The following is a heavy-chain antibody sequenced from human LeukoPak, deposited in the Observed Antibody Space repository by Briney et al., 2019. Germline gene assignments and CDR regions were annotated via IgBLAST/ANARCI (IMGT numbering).Heavy chain of an antibody. Sequence: SETLSLTCTVSGGSVSSYYWSWIRQPPGKGLEWIGYIYYSGSTNYNPSLKSRVTISVDTSKNQFSLKLSSVTAADTAVYYCARYDYSGGFDYWGQGTLVTVSS. V-gene: IGHV4-59*08. CDR3: ARYDYSGGFDY. CDR1: GGSVSSYY. D-gene: IGHD4-23*01. J-gene: IGHJ4*02. CDR2: IYYSGST.